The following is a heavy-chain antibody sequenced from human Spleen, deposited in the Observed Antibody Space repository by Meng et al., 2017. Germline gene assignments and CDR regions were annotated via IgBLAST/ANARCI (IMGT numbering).Heavy chain of an antibody. V-gene: IGHV4-34*01. CDR1: GGFFSGNY. J-gene: IGHJ5*02. CDR2: INHSGST. Sequence: QLLLQQWSEGLLKPSETLSLSCAVYGGFFSGNYGRWMRQPPGKGLEWIGEINHSGSTNYNPSLKSRVTISVDTSKNQFSLKMSSVTAADTAVYYCVRPCRYNWFDPWGQGTLVTVSS. CDR3: VRPCRYNWFDP.